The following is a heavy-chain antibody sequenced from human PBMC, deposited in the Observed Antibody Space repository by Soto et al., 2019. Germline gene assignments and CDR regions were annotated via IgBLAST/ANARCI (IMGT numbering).Heavy chain of an antibody. CDR1: GGSISSYY. J-gene: IGHJ6*02. CDR2: IYYSGST. CDR3: AIGNWNGMDV. Sequence: SEALSVTYTDPGGSISSYYWSWIRQPPGKGLEWIGYIYYSGSTNYNPSLKSRVTISVDTSKNQFSLKLSSVTAADTAVYYCAIGNWNGMDVWGQGTTVPVSS. V-gene: IGHV4-59*01. D-gene: IGHD1-20*01.